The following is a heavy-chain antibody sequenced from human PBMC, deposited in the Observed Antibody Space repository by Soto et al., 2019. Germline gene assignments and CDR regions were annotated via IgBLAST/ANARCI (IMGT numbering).Heavy chain of an antibody. J-gene: IGHJ5*02. D-gene: IGHD2-15*01. V-gene: IGHV1-2*04. CDR1: GYTFTGYY. CDR2: INPNSGGT. Sequence: ASVKVSCKASGYTFTGYYMHWVRQAPGQGLEWMGWINPNSGGTNYAQKFQGWVTMTRDTSISTAYMELSRLRSDDTAVYYCARAPTLAADVDEWFDPWGQGTLLTVSS. CDR3: ARAPTLAADVDEWFDP.